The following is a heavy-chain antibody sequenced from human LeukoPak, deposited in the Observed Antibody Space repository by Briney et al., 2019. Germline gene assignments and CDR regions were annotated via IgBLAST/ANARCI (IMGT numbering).Heavy chain of an antibody. CDR1: GYSFTSYW. D-gene: IGHD2-2*01. V-gene: IGHV5-51*01. CDR3: ARPSPSTDYYFDY. Sequence: GESLKISCKGSGYSFTSYWIGWVRQMPGKGLEWMGIIYPGGSDTRYSPSFQGQVSISADKYISTAYLQWSSLKASDTAMYYCARPSPSTDYYFDYWGQGSLVTVSS. CDR2: IYPGGSDT. J-gene: IGHJ4*02.